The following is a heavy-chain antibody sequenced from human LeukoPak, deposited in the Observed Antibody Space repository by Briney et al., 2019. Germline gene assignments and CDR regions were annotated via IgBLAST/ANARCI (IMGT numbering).Heavy chain of an antibody. CDR2: ISSSGSTI. CDR1: GFTFSSYS. J-gene: IGHJ6*03. D-gene: IGHD3-22*01. V-gene: IGHV3-48*04. Sequence: GGSLRLSCAASGFTFSSYSMNWVRQAPGKGLEWVSYISSSGSTIYYADSVKGRFTISRDNAKNSLYLQMNSLRAEDTAVYYCAKAPRDPYYYDSSGYFPLYYMDVWGKGTTVTVSS. CDR3: AKAPRDPYYYDSSGYFPLYYMDV.